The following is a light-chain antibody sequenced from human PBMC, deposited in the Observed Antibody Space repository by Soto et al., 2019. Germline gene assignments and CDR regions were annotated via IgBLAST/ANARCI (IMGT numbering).Light chain of an antibody. J-gene: IGKJ1*01. CDR2: AAS. CDR1: QSISSW. V-gene: IGKV1-5*01. Sequence: DIQMTQSPSTLSASVGDRVTITCRASQSISSWLAWYQQKPGKAPKVLIYAASSLKSGVPSRFSGSGSETEFTLTISSLQPDDLATYYCQQYNRYSRTFGQGTKVEIK. CDR3: QQYNRYSRT.